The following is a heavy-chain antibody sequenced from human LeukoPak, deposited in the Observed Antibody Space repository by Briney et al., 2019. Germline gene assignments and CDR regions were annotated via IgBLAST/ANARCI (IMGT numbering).Heavy chain of an antibody. D-gene: IGHD3-22*01. Sequence: ASGKVSCQASGYTFTSYAMNWVRQAPGQGLEWMGWINTNTGNPTYAPGFTGRFVFSLDTSVSTAYLQISSLKAEDTAVYYCAASYDSSGYYLNRFDYWGQGTLVTVSS. J-gene: IGHJ4*02. CDR2: INTNTGNP. CDR1: GYTFTSYA. V-gene: IGHV7-4-1*02. CDR3: AASYDSSGYYLNRFDY.